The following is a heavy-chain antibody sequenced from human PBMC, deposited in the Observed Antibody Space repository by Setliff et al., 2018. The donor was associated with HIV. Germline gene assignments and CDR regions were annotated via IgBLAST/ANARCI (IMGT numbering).Heavy chain of an antibody. CDR2: ISSSTRYI. CDR3: AREMAATAHPDDPYFQH. J-gene: IGHJ1*01. Sequence: RLSCAASGFTFSSYSMNWVRQAPGKGLEWVSCISSSTRYIYYADSVKGRFTISRDNAKNSLYLQMSSLRAEDTAVYYCAREMAATAHPDDPYFQHWGQGTLVTVS. D-gene: IGHD6-13*01. V-gene: IGHV3-21*01. CDR1: GFTFSSYS.